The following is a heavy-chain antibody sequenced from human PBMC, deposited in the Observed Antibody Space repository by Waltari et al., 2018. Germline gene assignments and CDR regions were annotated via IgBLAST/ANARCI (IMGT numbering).Heavy chain of an antibody. Sequence: STNYNPSLKSRVTMSVDTSKNQFSLKLSSVTAADTAVYYCARDQEEGLRFLEWSRGRPSQNWYFDLWGRGTLVTVSS. CDR2: ST. V-gene: IGHV4-4*07. D-gene: IGHD3-3*01. J-gene: IGHJ2*01. CDR3: ARDQEEGLRFLEWSRGRPSQNWYFDL.